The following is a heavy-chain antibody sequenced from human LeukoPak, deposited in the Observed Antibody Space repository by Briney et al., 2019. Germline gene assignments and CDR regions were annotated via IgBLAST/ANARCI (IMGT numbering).Heavy chain of an antibody. CDR1: GFTFSSYA. J-gene: IGHJ4*02. V-gene: IGHV3-23*01. Sequence: GGSLRLSCAASGFTFSSYAMSWVRQAPGKGLEWVSAISGSGGSTYYADSVKGRFTISRDNSKNTLYLQMNSLRAEDTAVYYCVKAPLLTTVTHFDYWGQGTLVTVSS. CDR2: ISGSGGST. D-gene: IGHD4-17*01. CDR3: VKAPLLTTVTHFDY.